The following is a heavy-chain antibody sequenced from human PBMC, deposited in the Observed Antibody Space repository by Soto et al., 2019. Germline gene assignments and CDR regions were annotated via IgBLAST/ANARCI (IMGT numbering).Heavy chain of an antibody. Sequence: SETPSLTWTVSGGSINCGGYYWSWIRQHPGTGLEWIGYIYYSGSTYYNPSLKSRVTISVDTSKNQFSLKLSSVTAADTAVYYSAREDGSGSLHLWYFDYWGQGTLVTVSS. D-gene: IGHD3-10*01. V-gene: IGHV4-31*02. CDR1: GGSINCGGYY. CDR3: AREDGSGSLHLWYFDY. CDR2: IYYSGST. J-gene: IGHJ4*02.